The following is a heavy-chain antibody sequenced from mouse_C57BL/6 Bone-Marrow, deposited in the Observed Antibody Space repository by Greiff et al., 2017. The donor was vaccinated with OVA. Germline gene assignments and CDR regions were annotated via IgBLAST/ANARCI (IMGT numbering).Heavy chain of an antibody. V-gene: IGHV1-15*01. J-gene: IGHJ1*03. CDR2: IDPETGGT. D-gene: IGHD2-1*01. Sequence: QVQLQQSGAELVRPGASVTLSCKASGYTFTDYEMHWVKQTPVHCLEWIGAIDPETGGTAYNQKFKGKAILTADKSSSTAYMELRSLTSEDSAVYYCTRDYGNYVGYFDVWGTGTTVTVSS. CDR1: GYTFTDYE. CDR3: TRDYGNYVGYFDV.